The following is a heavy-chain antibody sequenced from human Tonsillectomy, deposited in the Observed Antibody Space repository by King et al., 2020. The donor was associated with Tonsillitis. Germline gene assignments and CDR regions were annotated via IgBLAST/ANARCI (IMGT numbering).Heavy chain of an antibody. D-gene: IGHD3-16*02. J-gene: IGHJ4*02. CDR3: ARIYDYVWGSYRKSRDY. V-gene: IGHV4-39*01. CDR1: GGSISSSSYY. Sequence: QLQESGPGLVKPSETLSLTCTVSGGSISSSSYYWGWIRQPPGKGLEWIGSIYYSGSTYYNPSLKSRVTISVDTSKNQFSLKLSSVTAADTAVCYCARIYDYVWGSYRKSRDYWGQGTLVTVSS. CDR2: IYYSGST.